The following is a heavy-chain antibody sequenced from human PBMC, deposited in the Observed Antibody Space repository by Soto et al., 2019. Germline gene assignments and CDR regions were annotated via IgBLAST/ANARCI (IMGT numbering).Heavy chain of an antibody. CDR3: ARGSGCSGWCAYYHYGMDV. CDR2: INPRGGYT. V-gene: IGHV1-46*01. Sequence: ASVKVSCKASGYIFTTYHMHWVRQAPGQGLEWMGIINPRGGYTSYAQKFQGRVTITADESTSTAYMELSSLRSEDTAVYYCARGSGCSGWCAYYHYGMDVWGQGTTVTVSS. D-gene: IGHD6-19*01. CDR1: GYIFTTYH. J-gene: IGHJ6*02.